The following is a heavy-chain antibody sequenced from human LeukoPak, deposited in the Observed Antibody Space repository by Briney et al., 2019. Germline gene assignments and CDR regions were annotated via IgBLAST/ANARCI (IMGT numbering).Heavy chain of an antibody. D-gene: IGHD6-13*01. J-gene: IGHJ4*02. CDR1: GYSFTSYW. CDR2: IYPGDSDT. CDR3: ASQVISRSSSPHFDY. V-gene: IGHV5-51*01. Sequence: GESLKISCKGSGYSFTSYWIGWVRQMPGKGLEWMGIIYPGDSDTRYSPSFQGQVTISADKSISTAYLQWSSLKASDTAMYYCASQVISRSSSPHFDYWGQETLVTVSS.